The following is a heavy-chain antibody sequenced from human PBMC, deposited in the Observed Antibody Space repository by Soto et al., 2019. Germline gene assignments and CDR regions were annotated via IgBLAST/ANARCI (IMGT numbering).Heavy chain of an antibody. J-gene: IGHJ5*02. CDR1: GYTFTSYD. V-gene: IGHV1-8*01. CDR3: ARARMVYATNWFDP. D-gene: IGHD2-8*01. CDR2: MNPNSGNT. Sequence: ASVKVSCKASGYTFTSYDINWVRQATGHGLEWMGWMNPNSGNTGYAQKFQGRVTMTRNTSISTAYMELSSLRSEDTAVYYCARARMVYATNWFDPWGQGTLVTVSS.